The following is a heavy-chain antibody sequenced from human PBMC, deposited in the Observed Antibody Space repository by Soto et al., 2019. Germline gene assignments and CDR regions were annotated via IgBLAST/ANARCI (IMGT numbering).Heavy chain of an antibody. Sequence: GESLKISCQVSGYRFSSFWIGWVRQKPGKGLEWMGIAQPGHSDTRYSPAFQGHVTISADESTNTAYLQWSSLRASDTATYFCARHGYSSSWYPDHWGQGTLVTVSS. D-gene: IGHD6-13*01. CDR3: ARHGYSSSWYPDH. V-gene: IGHV5-51*01. CDR2: AQPGHSDT. J-gene: IGHJ4*02. CDR1: GYRFSSFW.